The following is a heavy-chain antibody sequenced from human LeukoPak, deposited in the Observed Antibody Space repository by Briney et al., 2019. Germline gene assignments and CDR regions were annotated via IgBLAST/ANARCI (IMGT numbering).Heavy chain of an antibody. J-gene: IGHJ4*02. D-gene: IGHD2-15*01. V-gene: IGHV1-18*01. CDR1: GYTFTSYG. Sequence: ASVKVSCKASGYTFTSYGISWVRQAPGQGLEWMGWISAYNGNTNYAQKLQGRVTMTTDTSTSTAYMELRSLRSDDAAVYYCARDLGYCSGGSCQYWGQGTLVTVSS. CDR2: ISAYNGNT. CDR3: ARDLGYCSGGSCQY.